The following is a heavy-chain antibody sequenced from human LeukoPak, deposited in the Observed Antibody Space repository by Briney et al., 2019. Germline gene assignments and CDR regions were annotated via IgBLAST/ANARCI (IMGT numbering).Heavy chain of an antibody. D-gene: IGHD2-15*01. J-gene: IGHJ3*02. CDR1: GGTFSSYA. CDR3: GVGGSNFFDYAFDI. Sequence: SVKVSCKASGGTFSSYAISWVRQAPGQGLEWMGGIIPISGTANYAQKFQGRVTITTDESTSTAYMELSSLRSEDTAVYYCGVGGSNFFDYAFDIWGQGTMVTVSS. V-gene: IGHV1-69*05. CDR2: IIPISGTA.